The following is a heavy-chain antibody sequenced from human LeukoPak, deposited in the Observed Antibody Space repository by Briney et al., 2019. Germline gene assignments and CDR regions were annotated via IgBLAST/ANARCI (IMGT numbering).Heavy chain of an antibody. D-gene: IGHD6-19*01. V-gene: IGHV3-33*01. CDR3: ARASGSGWYSYYGMDV. CDR2: IWYDGSNK. CDR1: GFTFSSYG. J-gene: IGHJ6*02. Sequence: PGGSLRLSCAASGFTFSSYGMHWVRQAPGKGLEWVAVIWYDGSNKYYADSVKGRFTISRDNSKNTLYLQMNSLRAEDTAVYYCARASGSGWYSYYGMDVWGQGTTVTVSS.